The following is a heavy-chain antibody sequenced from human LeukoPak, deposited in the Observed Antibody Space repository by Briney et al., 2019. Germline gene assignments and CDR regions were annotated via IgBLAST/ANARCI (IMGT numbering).Heavy chain of an antibody. Sequence: GGSLRLSCAASGFTFSPYWMSWVRQAPGQGREGVANIKQDGSETYYVDSVKGRFIISRDNTKTLLYLEMKSLRAEDTAVYYCARVYIVNGYTDYWGQGTLVTVSS. V-gene: IGHV3-7*01. D-gene: IGHD3-9*01. CDR3: ARVYIVNGYTDY. J-gene: IGHJ4*02. CDR1: GFTFSPYW. CDR2: IKQDGSET.